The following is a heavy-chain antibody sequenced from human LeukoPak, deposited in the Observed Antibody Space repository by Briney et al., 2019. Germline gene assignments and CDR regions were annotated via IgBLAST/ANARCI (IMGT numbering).Heavy chain of an antibody. CDR2: ISGSGGST. V-gene: IGHV3-23*01. Sequence: PGGSLRLSCAASGFTFSSYAMSRVRQAPGKGLEWVSAISGSGGSTYYADSVKGRFTISRDNSKNTLYLQMNSLRAEDAAVYYCAKNFPGEMVNYYYGMDVWGQGTTVTVSS. D-gene: IGHD5-18*01. J-gene: IGHJ6*02. CDR1: GFTFSSYA. CDR3: AKNFPGEMVNYYYGMDV.